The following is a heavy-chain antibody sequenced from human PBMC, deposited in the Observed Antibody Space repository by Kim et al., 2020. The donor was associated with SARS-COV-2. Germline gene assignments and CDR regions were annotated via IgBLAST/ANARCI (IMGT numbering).Heavy chain of an antibody. D-gene: IGHD6-13*01. V-gene: IGHV3-48*03. J-gene: IGHJ3*02. CDR1: GFTFSSYE. CDR2: ISSSGSTI. Sequence: GGSLRLSCAASGFTFSSYEMNWVRQAPGKGLEWVSYISSSGSTIYYADSVKGRFTISRDNAKNSLYLQMNSLRAEDTAVYYCARDREYEDSSSWFDAFDIWGQGTMVTVSS. CDR3: ARDREYEDSSSWFDAFDI.